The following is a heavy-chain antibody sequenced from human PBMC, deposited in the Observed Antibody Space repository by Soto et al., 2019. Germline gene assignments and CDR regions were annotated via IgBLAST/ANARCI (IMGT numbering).Heavy chain of an antibody. V-gene: IGHV3-30*18. D-gene: IGHD4-17*01. CDR3: AKENTVTRPRTYYYYYGMDV. CDR2: ISYDGSNK. J-gene: IGHJ6*02. CDR1: GFTFSSYG. Sequence: QVQLVESGGGVVQPGRSLRLSCAASGFTFSSYGMHWVRQAPGKGLEWVAVISYDGSNKYYADSVKGRFTISRDNSKNTLYLQMNSLRAEDTAVYYCAKENTVTRPRTYYYYYGMDVWGQGTTVTVSS.